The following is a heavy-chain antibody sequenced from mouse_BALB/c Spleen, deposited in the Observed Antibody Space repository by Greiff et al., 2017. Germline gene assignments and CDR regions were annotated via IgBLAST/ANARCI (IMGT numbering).Heavy chain of an antibody. CDR3: ARSTTTKYYFDY. D-gene: IGHD1-1*01. CDR1: GYTFTDYA. Sequence: VKLQESGAELVRPGVSVKISCKGSGYTFTDYAMHWVKQSHAKSLEWIGVISTYYGDASYNQKFKGKATMTVDKSSSTAYMELARLTSEDSAIYYCARSTTTKYYFDYWGQGTTLTVSS. V-gene: IGHV1S137*01. CDR2: ISTYYGDA. J-gene: IGHJ2*01.